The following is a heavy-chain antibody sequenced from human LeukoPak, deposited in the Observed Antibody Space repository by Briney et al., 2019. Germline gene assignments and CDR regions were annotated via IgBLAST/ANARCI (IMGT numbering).Heavy chain of an antibody. D-gene: IGHD5-24*01. CDR2: INSDGSNT. CDR3: AVTGNYQNYYYYYGMDV. Sequence: PGGSLRLSCAASGFTFSSDWLHWVRQAPGKGLVWVSRINSDGSNTNYADSVKGRFTISRDNAKNTLYLQMNSLRAEDTAVYYCAVTGNYQNYYYYYGMDVWGQGTTVTVSS. CDR1: GFTFSSDW. V-gene: IGHV3-74*01. J-gene: IGHJ6*02.